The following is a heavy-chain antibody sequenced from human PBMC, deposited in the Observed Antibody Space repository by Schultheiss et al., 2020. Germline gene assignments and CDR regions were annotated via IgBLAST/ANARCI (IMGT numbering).Heavy chain of an antibody. CDR3: ARCERQGGGGDY. V-gene: IGHV3-23*01. CDR1: GFTFSSFE. CDR2: ISGSAAGT. D-gene: IGHD6-25*01. Sequence: GGSLRLSCAASGFTFSSFEMHWVRQAPGKGLEWVSGISGSAAGTDYADSMKGRFTISRDNSKNTLYLQMNSLRAEDTAVYYCARCERQGGGGDYWGQGTLVTVSS. J-gene: IGHJ4*02.